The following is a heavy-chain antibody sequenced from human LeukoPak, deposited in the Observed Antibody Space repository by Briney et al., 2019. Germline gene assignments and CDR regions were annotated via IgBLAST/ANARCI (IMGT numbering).Heavy chain of an antibody. Sequence: ASVKVSCTASGYSFTSYHMHWVRQAPGQGLEWMGIIKPSGGSTSYAQEFQDRVTMTRDTSTSTVYMELSSLRFEDTAVYYCARDSSGWSVDYWGQGTLVTVSS. CDR1: GYSFTSYH. CDR3: ARDSSGWSVDY. V-gene: IGHV1-46*01. J-gene: IGHJ4*02. D-gene: IGHD6-19*01. CDR2: IKPSGGST.